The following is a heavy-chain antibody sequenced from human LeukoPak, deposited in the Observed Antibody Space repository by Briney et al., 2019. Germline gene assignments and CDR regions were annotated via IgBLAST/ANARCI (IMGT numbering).Heavy chain of an antibody. CDR2: INHSGST. J-gene: IGHJ4*02. CDR3: ARAHYGDYDYFDY. Sequence: SETLSLTCAVYGGSFSGYYWSWIRQPPGKGLEWIGEINHSGSTNYNPSLKSRVTISVDTSKNQFSLKLSPVTAADTAVYYCARAHYGDYDYFDYWGQGTLVTVSS. D-gene: IGHD4-17*01. V-gene: IGHV4-34*01. CDR1: GGSFSGYY.